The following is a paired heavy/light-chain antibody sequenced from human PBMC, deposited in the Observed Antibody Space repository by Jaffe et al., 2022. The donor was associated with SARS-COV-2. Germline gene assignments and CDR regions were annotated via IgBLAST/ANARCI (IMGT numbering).Heavy chain of an antibody. Sequence: QVLLQESGPGLLKPSETLSLTCTVSGGSVSTGGYYWSWIRQPPGKGLEWIGHIRYSGSTDFNPSLKSRVTMSVDTSKSQFSLKLTSVTAADTAVYFCTRNPVAATRDWFDPWGQGTLVTVSS. J-gene: IGHJ5*02. D-gene: IGHD2-15*01. V-gene: IGHV4-61*08. CDR1: GGSVSTGGYY. CDR3: TRNPVAATRDWFDP. CDR2: IRYSGST.
Light chain of an antibody. CDR2: AAS. J-gene: IGKJ2*01. Sequence: DIQMTQSPSSLSASVGDRVTITCRASRSISNYLNWYQQIPGKAPTLLIYAASTLQSGVPSRFSGSGSGTDFTLTISSLQPEDFATYYCQQSNSAPYTFGQGTKLEIK. CDR3: QQSNSAPYT. CDR1: RSISNY. V-gene: IGKV1-39*01.